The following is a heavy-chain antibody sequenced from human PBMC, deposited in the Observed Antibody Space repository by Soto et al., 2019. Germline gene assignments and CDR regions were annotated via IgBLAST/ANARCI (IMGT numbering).Heavy chain of an antibody. CDR3: ARGGYNSPHYYYYYGMDV. CDR1: GGSFSGYY. CDR2: INHSGST. J-gene: IGHJ6*02. V-gene: IGHV4-34*01. Sequence: SETLSLTCAVYGGSFSGYYWSWIRQPPGKGLEWIGEINHSGSTNYNPSLKSRVTISVDTSKNRFSLKLSSVTAADTAVYYCARGGYNSPHYYYYYGMDVWGQGTTVTVSS. D-gene: IGHD5-12*01.